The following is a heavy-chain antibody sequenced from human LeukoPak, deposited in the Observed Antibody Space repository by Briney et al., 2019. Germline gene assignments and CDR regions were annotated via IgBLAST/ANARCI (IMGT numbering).Heavy chain of an antibody. CDR3: ARARGLGYGDYVRWSDP. CDR1: GFTFDDYA. J-gene: IGHJ5*02. Sequence: PGGSLRLSCAASGFTFDDYAMHWVRQSPGKGLVWVSRINSDGSGTTYADSVKGRFTISRDNAKNTLYLQMNSLRAEDTAVYYCARARGLGYGDYVRWSDPWGQGTLVTVSS. D-gene: IGHD4-17*01. CDR2: INSDGSGT. V-gene: IGHV3-74*01.